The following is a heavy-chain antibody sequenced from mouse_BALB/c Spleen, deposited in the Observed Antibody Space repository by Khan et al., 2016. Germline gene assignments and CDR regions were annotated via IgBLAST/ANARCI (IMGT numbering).Heavy chain of an antibody. CDR2: INPYNDGT. D-gene: IGHD1-1*01. CDR1: GYTFTSYV. J-gene: IGHJ2*01. V-gene: IGHV1S136*01. Sequence: VQLQQSGPELVKPGASVKMSCKASGYTFTSYVMHWVKQKPGQGLEWIGYINPYNDGTKYNEKFKGKATLTSDKSSSKAYMELSSLTSEDTAVYCCARASTTVGDYFDYWGQGTTLTVSS. CDR3: ARASTTVGDYFDY.